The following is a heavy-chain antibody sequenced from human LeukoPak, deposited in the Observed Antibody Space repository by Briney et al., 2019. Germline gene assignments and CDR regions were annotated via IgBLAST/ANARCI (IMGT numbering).Heavy chain of an antibody. J-gene: IGHJ4*02. V-gene: IGHV1-2*02. CDR3: ARDLTEYFLTLALEYYFDY. CDR2: INPNSGGT. D-gene: IGHD1-1*01. CDR1: GYTFTGYY. Sequence: ASVKVSCKASGYTFTGYYTHWVRQAPGQGLEWMGWINPNSGGTNYAQKFQGRVTMTRDTSISTAYMELSRLRSDDTAVYYCARDLTEYFLTLALEYYFDYWGQGTLVTVSS.